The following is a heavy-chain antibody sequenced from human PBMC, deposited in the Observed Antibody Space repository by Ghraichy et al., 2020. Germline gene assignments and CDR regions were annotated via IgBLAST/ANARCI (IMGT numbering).Heavy chain of an antibody. CDR3: AREETVNYYYYGMDV. V-gene: IGHV4-39*02. D-gene: IGHD4-17*01. CDR1: GGSISSSTYY. CDR2: IHYSGST. Sequence: SETLSLTCTVSGGSISSSTYYWGWIRQPTGKGLEWIGSIHYSGSTYYNPSLKSRVTISVDTSKNQFSLKLSSVTAADTAVYYCAREETVNYYYYGMDVWGQGTTVTVSS. J-gene: IGHJ6*02.